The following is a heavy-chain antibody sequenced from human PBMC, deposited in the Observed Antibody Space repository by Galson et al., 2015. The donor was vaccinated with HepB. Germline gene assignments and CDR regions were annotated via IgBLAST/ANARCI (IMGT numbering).Heavy chain of an antibody. Sequence: QSGAEVTKPGESLKISCKVSADSSTYYWIGWVRQIPGKGLEWMGIIFVGDSDTRYSPSFQGQVTITADKSIRTAYLQWRSLKASDTAMYYCATPSMEGAFDIWGQGTMVTVSS. CDR1: ADSSTYYW. CDR3: ATPSMEGAFDI. CDR2: IFVGDSDT. D-gene: IGHD1-1*01. J-gene: IGHJ3*02. V-gene: IGHV5-51*01.